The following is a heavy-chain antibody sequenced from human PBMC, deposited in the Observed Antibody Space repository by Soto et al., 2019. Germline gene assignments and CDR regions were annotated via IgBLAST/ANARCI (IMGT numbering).Heavy chain of an antibody. CDR1: GLSITDSEMG. CDR2: IDSSGEK. J-gene: IGHJ5*02. Sequence: QVTLKESGPVLVKPTETLTLRCTVSGLSITDSEMGVSWIRQHPGKALEWLAHIDSSGEKSYRTFLKSRLTISKDTSKSQIVLIMTNMDPADTATYYCARRHLAVAVSPWFDPWGQGILVTVSS. D-gene: IGHD3-16*01. CDR3: ARRHLAVAVSPWFDP. V-gene: IGHV2-26*01.